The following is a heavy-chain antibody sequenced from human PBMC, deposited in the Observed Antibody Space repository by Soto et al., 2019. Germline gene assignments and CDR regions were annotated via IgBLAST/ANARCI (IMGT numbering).Heavy chain of an antibody. Sequence: QVQLVQSGAEVKKPGSSVKVSCKASGGTFRSYVTSWVRQAPGQGLEWLGGIIPMYGTTYYAQTFQGRVRISADEATSTAFMELSILRSEDTAVYYCARIGTLDWIDDYWGQGTLVTVSS. V-gene: IGHV1-69*12. CDR1: GGTFRSYV. D-gene: IGHD1-1*01. J-gene: IGHJ4*02. CDR3: ARIGTLDWIDDY. CDR2: IIPMYGTT.